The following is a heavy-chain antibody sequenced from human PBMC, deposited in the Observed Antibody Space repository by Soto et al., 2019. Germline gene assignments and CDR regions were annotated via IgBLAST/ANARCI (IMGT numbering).Heavy chain of an antibody. D-gene: IGHD4-17*01. CDR1: GCSITSSSW. Sequence: QVQLQESGPGLVKPSGTLSLTCAVSGCSITSSSWWSWVRQPPGKGLEWIGEIYHSGSTNYNPSLKSRVTISVDKSKKQFSLKLISVTAADTAVYYCARKDYGDGGFFDYWGQGTLVTVSS. J-gene: IGHJ4*02. CDR3: ARKDYGDGGFFDY. V-gene: IGHV4-4*02. CDR2: IYHSGST.